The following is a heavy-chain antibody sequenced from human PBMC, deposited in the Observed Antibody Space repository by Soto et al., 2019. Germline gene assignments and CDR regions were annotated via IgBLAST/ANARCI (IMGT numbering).Heavy chain of an antibody. D-gene: IGHD6-19*01. CDR2: VSHDGRNT. CDR3: AKGGRQWLVTSDFNY. CDR1: GFTFSDYA. V-gene: IGHV3-30*18. J-gene: IGHJ4*02. Sequence: VQLVESGGGVVQPGRSLRLSCAASGFTFSDYAMHWVRQAPGKGLEWVAVVSHDGRNTHYADSVKGRFTIARDSSKNAVSLEMTSLRAEDTAVYYCAKGGRQWLVTSDFNYWGQGALVTVSS.